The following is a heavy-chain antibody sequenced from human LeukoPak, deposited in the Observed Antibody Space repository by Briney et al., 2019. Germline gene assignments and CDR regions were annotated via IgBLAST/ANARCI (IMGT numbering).Heavy chain of an antibody. CDR1: GFTFSNSG. D-gene: IGHD3-10*01. V-gene: IGHV3-30*18. Sequence: GGSLRLSCAASGFTFSNSGMHWVRQAPGKGLEWVAVISFDGSNKNFADSVKGRFTVSRANSKNTLHLQMNSLRAEDSAVYYCAKDLGSRPRYWYFDLWGRGTLVTVSS. CDR3: AKDLGSRPRYWYFDL. CDR2: ISFDGSNK. J-gene: IGHJ2*01.